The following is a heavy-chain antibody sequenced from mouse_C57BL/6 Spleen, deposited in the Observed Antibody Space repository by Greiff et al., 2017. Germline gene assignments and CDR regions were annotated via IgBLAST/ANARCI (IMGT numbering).Heavy chain of an antibody. CDR3: TTLRLRLGDY. V-gene: IGHV14-4*01. J-gene: IGHJ4*01. Sequence: VQLKQSGAELVRPGASVKLSCTASGFNIKDDYMHWVKQRPEQGLEWIGWIDPENGDTEYAAKFQGKATITADTSSNTAYLQLSSLTSEDTAVYYCTTLRLRLGDYWGQGTSVTVSS. CDR1: GFNIKDDY. D-gene: IGHD3-2*02. CDR2: IDPENGDT.